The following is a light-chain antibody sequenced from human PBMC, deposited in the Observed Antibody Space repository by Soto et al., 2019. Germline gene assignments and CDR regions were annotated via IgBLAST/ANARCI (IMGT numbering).Light chain of an antibody. CDR1: QSVSSSY. Sequence: EIVLTQSPGTLSLSPGERATLSCRTSQSVSSSYLAWYQQRPGQAPRLLIYGASSRATGIPDRFSGSGPGTDFTLTISRLEPEDFAVYYCQQYGNSPRWTFGQGTKVDIK. V-gene: IGKV3-20*01. J-gene: IGKJ1*01. CDR2: GAS. CDR3: QQYGNSPRWT.